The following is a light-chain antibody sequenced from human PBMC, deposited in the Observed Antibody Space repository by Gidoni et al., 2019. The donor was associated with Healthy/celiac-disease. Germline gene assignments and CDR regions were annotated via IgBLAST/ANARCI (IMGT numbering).Light chain of an antibody. Sequence: SYELTQTPSVSVSPGQTARITCSGDKLGDKYACWYQQKPGQSPVLVIYQASKRPSGIPERFSGSNSGNTATLTISGTQAMDEADYYCQAWDSSTACWVFGGGTKLTVL. CDR2: QAS. CDR3: QAWDSSTACWV. CDR1: KLGDKY. J-gene: IGLJ3*02. V-gene: IGLV3-1*01.